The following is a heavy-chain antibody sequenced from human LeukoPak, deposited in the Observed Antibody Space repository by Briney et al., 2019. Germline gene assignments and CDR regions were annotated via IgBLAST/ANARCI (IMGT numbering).Heavy chain of an antibody. D-gene: IGHD3-22*01. CDR3: ARDQDSSGYYLDY. V-gene: IGHV4-59*11. CDR1: GGSISSHY. J-gene: IGHJ4*02. Sequence: SETLSLTCSVSGGSISSHYWSWIRQPPGKALEWIGYIYHSGGNRYNPSLKSRVTISVGTSKNQFSLKLSSVTAADTAVYYCARDQDSSGYYLDYWGQGTLVTVSS. CDR2: IYHSGGN.